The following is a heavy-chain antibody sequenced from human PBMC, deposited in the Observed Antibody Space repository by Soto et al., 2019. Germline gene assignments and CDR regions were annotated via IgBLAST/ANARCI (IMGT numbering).Heavy chain of an antibody. CDR3: ARVGGSYDAKGSWNY. CDR1: GYTFTSYG. D-gene: IGHD2-15*01. CDR2: ISGYNGNT. Sequence: QVHLVQSGAEVKKPGASVKVSCKASGYTFTSYGISWVRQAPGQGLEWMGWISGYNGNTNYAQKLQGIVTMTTDTFASTAYMDVRSLRSDDTAVYYCARVGGSYDAKGSWNYWGQGTLVTVSS. J-gene: IGHJ4*02. V-gene: IGHV1-18*01.